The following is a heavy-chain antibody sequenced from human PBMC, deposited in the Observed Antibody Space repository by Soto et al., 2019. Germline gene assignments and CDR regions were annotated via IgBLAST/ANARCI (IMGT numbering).Heavy chain of an antibody. D-gene: IGHD3-9*01. J-gene: IGHJ3*02. CDR1: GGSISSSSYY. CDR3: AFSKTLYDILTGWANDAFDI. CDR2: IYYSGST. Sequence: NPSETLSLTCTVSGGSISSSSYYWGWIRQPPGKGLEWIGSIYYSGSTYYNPSLKSRVTISVDTSKNQFSLKLSSVTAADTAVYYCAFSKTLYDILTGWANDAFDIWGQGTMVTVSS. V-gene: IGHV4-39*01.